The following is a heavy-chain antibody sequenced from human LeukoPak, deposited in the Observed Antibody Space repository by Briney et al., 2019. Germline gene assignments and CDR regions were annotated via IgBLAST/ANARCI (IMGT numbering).Heavy chain of an antibody. J-gene: IGHJ6*02. CDR3: AREGVIVVVPAANYYYYGMDV. CDR1: GYTFTSYG. D-gene: IGHD2-2*01. Sequence: ASVTVSCKSSGYTFTSYGISWVRQAPGQGLEWMGWISAYNGNTNYAQKLQGRVTMTTDTSTSTAYMELRSLRSDDTAVYYCAREGVIVVVPAANYYYYGMDVWGQGTTVTVSS. CDR2: ISAYNGNT. V-gene: IGHV1-18*01.